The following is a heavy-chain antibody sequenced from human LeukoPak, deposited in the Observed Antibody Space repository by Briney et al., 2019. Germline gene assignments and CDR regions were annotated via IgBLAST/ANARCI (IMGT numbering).Heavy chain of an antibody. V-gene: IGHV4-59*01. CDR3: ARWRYYDSSQWAFDI. J-gene: IGHJ3*02. CDR1: GGSISSYY. Sequence: SETLSLTCTVSGGSISSYYWNWIRQPPGKGLEWIGYIYYSGSTNYNPSLKSRVTISVDTSKNQFSLKLSSVTAADTAVYYCARWRYYDSSQWAFDIWGQGTMVTVSS. D-gene: IGHD3-22*01. CDR2: IYYSGST.